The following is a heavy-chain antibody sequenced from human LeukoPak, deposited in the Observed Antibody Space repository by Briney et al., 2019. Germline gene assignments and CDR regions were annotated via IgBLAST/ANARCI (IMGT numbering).Heavy chain of an antibody. V-gene: IGHV3-23*01. J-gene: IGHJ4*02. CDR2: ISGSGGST. D-gene: IGHD3-3*01. Sequence: GGSLRLSCAASGFTFSSYAMSWVRQAPGKGLEWVSAISGSGGSTYYADSVKGRFTISRDNSKNTLYLQMNSLRAEDTAVYYCAKVYLTAYDFWSGYSVGYFDYWGQGTLVTVSS. CDR1: GFTFSSYA. CDR3: AKVYLTAYDFWSGYSVGYFDY.